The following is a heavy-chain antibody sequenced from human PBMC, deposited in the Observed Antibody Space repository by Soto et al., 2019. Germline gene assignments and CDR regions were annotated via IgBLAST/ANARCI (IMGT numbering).Heavy chain of an antibody. CDR1: GYTFSNFW. J-gene: IGHJ4*02. V-gene: IGHV5-51*01. Sequence: GESLKISCQSSGYTFSNFWIGWVRQLPGKGLEWMGIIYPGDHETRYSPSFHGKVTISADRSINTAYLQWNSLEASDTAFYFGARSPRSSPYFANWGQGALVTVSS. CDR2: IYPGDHET. CDR3: ARSPRSSPYFAN. D-gene: IGHD6-13*01.